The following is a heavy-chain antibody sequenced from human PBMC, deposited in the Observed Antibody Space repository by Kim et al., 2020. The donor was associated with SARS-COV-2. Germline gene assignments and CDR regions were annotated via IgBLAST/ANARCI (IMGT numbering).Heavy chain of an antibody. CDR1: GDSMNPYY. CDR3: SRHKGASFAS. Sequence: SETLSLTCTVSGDSMNPYYWSWIRQSPGKGLEWIGYIHYTANTFYNPSLKSRVTISLDMSNNRFSLRLWSLTVADAAVYYCSRHKGASFASWRQGTLVTV. V-gene: IGHV4-59*08. J-gene: IGHJ4*02. CDR2: IHYTANT.